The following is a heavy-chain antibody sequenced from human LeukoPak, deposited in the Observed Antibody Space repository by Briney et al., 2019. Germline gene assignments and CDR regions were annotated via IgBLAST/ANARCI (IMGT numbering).Heavy chain of an antibody. CDR1: GFTFSSYV. Sequence: GGSLRLSCAASGFTFSSYVMHGVRQAPDKGLEGVAFIRYDGSNKYCLDSVKGRFTISRDNSKATLYLQMNSLRPEDTAVYYCAKDPRDHSYGWSWRYFDYWGQGTLVTVSS. CDR2: IRYDGSNK. J-gene: IGHJ4*02. CDR3: AKDPRDHSYGWSWRYFDY. D-gene: IGHD5-18*01. V-gene: IGHV3-30*02.